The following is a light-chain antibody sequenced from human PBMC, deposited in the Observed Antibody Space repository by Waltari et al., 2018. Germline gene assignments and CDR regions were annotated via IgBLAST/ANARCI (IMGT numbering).Light chain of an antibody. V-gene: IGLV6-57*01. CDR1: SCSIASNY. J-gene: IGLJ2*01. Sequence: NFMLTQPHSVSESPGKTVTISCTRSSCSIASNYVQWYQQRPGSSPTTVLYAGHHRPSGVPDRFSGSIGSSSNSASLTISGLKTEYGSDYYCQSYDSSNRGVFGGGTKLTVL. CDR2: AGH. CDR3: QSYDSSNRGV.